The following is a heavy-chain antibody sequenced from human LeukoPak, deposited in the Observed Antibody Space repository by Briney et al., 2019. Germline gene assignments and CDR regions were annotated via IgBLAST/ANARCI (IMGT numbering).Heavy chain of an antibody. Sequence: SETLSLTCTVSGGSISSYYWSWIRQPPGKGLEWIGYIYYSGSTNYNPSLKGRVTISVDTSKNQFSLKLSSVTAADTAVYYCARGKTTVTTRPPFDYWGQGTLVTVSS. CDR1: GGSISSYY. D-gene: IGHD4-17*01. CDR3: ARGKTTVTTRPPFDY. V-gene: IGHV4-59*01. CDR2: IYYSGST. J-gene: IGHJ4*02.